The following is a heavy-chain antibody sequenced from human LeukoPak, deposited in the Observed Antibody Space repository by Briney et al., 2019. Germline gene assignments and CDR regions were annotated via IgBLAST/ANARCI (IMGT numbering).Heavy chain of an antibody. Sequence: GGSLRLSCAVSGITFNNYAMSWVRQAPGKGLEWVSDISGSGGVTHYADSVKGRFTISRDNSKNTLYLQMNSLRAEDTAVYYCAKSVGWVKYYFDYWGQGTLVTVSS. V-gene: IGHV3-23*01. D-gene: IGHD6-19*01. CDR2: ISGSGGVT. J-gene: IGHJ4*02. CDR1: GITFNNYA. CDR3: AKSVGWVKYYFDY.